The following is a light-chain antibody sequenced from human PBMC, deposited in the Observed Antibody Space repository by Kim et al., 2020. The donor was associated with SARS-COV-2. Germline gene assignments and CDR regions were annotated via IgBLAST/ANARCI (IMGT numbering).Light chain of an antibody. CDR1: RGNIASNC. CDR3: HSYDSRNQGV. CDR2: EDD. V-gene: IGLV6-57*02. J-gene: IGLJ2*01. Sequence: KTVTISCTGSRGNIASNCVQWYQQRPGSAPTTVIYEDDQRPSGVPDRFSGSIDSSSNSASLTISRLKTEDEADYYCHSYDSRNQGVFGGGTQLTVL.